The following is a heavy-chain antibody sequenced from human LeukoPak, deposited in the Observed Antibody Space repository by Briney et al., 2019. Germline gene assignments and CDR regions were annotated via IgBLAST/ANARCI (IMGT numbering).Heavy chain of an antibody. CDR1: GYTFTSYV. Sequence: ASVKVSCKASGYTFTSYVISWVRQAPGQGLEWMEWISAYNGDTNYAQKLQGRVTMTTDTSTSTPYMELRSLRSDDTAVYYCARYCSSTSCYRHFDNWGQGTLVTVSS. D-gene: IGHD2-2*02. J-gene: IGHJ4*02. CDR3: ARYCSSTSCYRHFDN. V-gene: IGHV1-18*04. CDR2: ISAYNGDT.